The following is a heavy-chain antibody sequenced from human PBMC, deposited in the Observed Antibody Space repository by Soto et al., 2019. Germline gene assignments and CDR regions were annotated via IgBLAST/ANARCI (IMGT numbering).Heavy chain of an antibody. J-gene: IGHJ5*02. Sequence: QVQLQQWGAGLLKPSETLSLTCAVYGGSFSGYYWSWIRQPPGKVLEWIGEINHSGSTNYNPSLKRRVTISVDTSKNQFSLKLSSVTAADTAVYYCATGRMSAAAGGGRWFDPWGQGTLVTVSS. V-gene: IGHV4-34*01. D-gene: IGHD6-13*01. CDR3: ATGRMSAAAGGGRWFDP. CDR1: GGSFSGYY. CDR2: INHSGST.